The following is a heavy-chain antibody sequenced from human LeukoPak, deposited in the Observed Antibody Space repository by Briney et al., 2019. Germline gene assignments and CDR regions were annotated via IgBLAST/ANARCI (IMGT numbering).Heavy chain of an antibody. CDR3: AARKNYDSSGYSYYYYGMDV. CDR2: IYYSGST. Sequence: PSETLSLTCTVSGGSISSYYWSWIRQPPGKGLEWIGYIYYSGSTNYNPSLKSRVTISVDTSKNQFSLKLSSVTAADTAVYYCAARKNYDSSGYSYYYYGMDVWGQGTRSPSP. V-gene: IGHV4-59*01. CDR1: GGSISSYY. D-gene: IGHD3-22*01. J-gene: IGHJ6*02.